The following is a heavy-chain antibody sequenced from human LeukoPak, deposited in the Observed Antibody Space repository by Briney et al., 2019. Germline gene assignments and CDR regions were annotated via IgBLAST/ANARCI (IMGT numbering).Heavy chain of an antibody. CDR2: ISASGGGT. D-gene: IGHD2-2*01. V-gene: IGHV3-23*01. CDR3: AKGRSTSWKASYYFDY. CDR1: GFTFSSYD. Sequence: PGVSLRLSCAASGFTFSSYDMTWVRQAPGKGLEWVSVISASGGGTSYADSVKGRSTISRDNSKNMLYLQMNSLSVEDTAVYYCAKGRSTSWKASYYFDYWGQGTQLTVSS. J-gene: IGHJ4*02.